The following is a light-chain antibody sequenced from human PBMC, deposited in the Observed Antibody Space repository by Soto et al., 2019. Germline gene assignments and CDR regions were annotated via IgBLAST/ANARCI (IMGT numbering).Light chain of an antibody. Sequence: QSALTQPASVSGSPGQSIAISCTGSSSDVGAYDYVSWYQQHPGKVPKLIIYDVRNRPSGVSDRFSGSKSGNTASLTISGLQAEDEADYYCSSYASTMANVFGTGTKLTVL. V-gene: IGLV2-14*03. CDR2: DVR. CDR3: SSYASTMANV. CDR1: SSDVGAYDY. J-gene: IGLJ1*01.